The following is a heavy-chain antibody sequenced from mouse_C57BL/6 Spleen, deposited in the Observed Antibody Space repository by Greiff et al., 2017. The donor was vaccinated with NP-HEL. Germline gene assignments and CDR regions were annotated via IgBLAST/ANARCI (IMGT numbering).Heavy chain of an antibody. CDR3: ARSYSNYHYFDF. CDR2: INPYNGGT. Sequence: VQLQQSGPVLVKPGASVKMSCKASGYTFTDYYMNWVKQSHGKSLEWIGVINPYNGGTSYNQKFKGKATLTVDKSSSTAYMELNSLTSEDSAVYYCARSYSNYHYFDFRGQGTTLTVSS. D-gene: IGHD2-5*01. J-gene: IGHJ2*01. V-gene: IGHV1-19*01. CDR1: GYTFTDYY.